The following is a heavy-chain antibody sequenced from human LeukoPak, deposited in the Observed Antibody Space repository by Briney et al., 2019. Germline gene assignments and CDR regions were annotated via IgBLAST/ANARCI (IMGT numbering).Heavy chain of an antibody. CDR1: GYTFTNFG. Sequence: GASVKVSCKASGYTFTNFGISWVRQAPGQGLEWMGWISPHNGNTHNTQKVQGRVTMTTETSTSTAYMEVRSLKSDDTAVYYCARSHAGGTGYYYYGMDVWGQGTAVTVSS. J-gene: IGHJ6*02. V-gene: IGHV1-18*01. D-gene: IGHD1-1*01. CDR3: ARSHAGGTGYYYYGMDV. CDR2: ISPHNGNT.